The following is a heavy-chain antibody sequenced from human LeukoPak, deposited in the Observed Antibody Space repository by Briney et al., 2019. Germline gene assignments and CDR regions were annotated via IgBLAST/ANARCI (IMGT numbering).Heavy chain of an antibody. CDR2: TYYRSTWYN. D-gene: IGHD2-2*01. J-gene: IGHJ5*02. CDR1: GDSVSSNSVT. Sequence: SQTLSLTRAISGDSVSSNSVTWNWIRQSPSRGLEWLGRTYYRSTWYNDYAVSVRGRITVNPDTSKNQFSLHLNSVTPEDTAVYYCARRLTQYDCFDPWGQGILVTVSS. V-gene: IGHV6-1*01. CDR3: ARRLTQYDCFDP.